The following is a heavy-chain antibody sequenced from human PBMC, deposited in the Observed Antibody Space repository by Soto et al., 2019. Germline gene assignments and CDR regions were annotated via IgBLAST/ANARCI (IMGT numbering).Heavy chain of an antibody. D-gene: IGHD6-19*01. CDR1: GYTFTSYA. CDR2: INAGNGNT. V-gene: IGHV1-3*01. CDR3: ARDRGIAVAGYWFDP. Sequence: ASVKVSCKASGYTFTSYAMHWVRQAPGQRLEWMGWINAGNGNTKYSQKFQGRVTITRDTSASTAYMELSSLRSEDTAVYYCARDRGIAVAGYWFDPWGQGTLVTVSS. J-gene: IGHJ5*02.